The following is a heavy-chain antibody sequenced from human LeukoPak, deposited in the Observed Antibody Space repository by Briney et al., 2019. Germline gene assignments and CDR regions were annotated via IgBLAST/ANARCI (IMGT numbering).Heavy chain of an antibody. D-gene: IGHD3-22*01. CDR1: GDSITSHF. Sequence: SETLSLTCTVSGDSITSHFWSWARQPPGKGLEWIGFISNSGNTNYNPSLKGRVTMSVATSENQFSLSLNSLTAADTAVYFCARMNYYESSAYPFDYWGQGSLVTVSS. CDR3: ARMNYYESSAYPFDY. V-gene: IGHV4-59*11. J-gene: IGHJ4*02. CDR2: ISNSGNT.